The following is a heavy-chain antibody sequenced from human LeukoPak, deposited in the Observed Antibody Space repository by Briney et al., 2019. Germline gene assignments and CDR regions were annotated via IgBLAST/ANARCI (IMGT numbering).Heavy chain of an antibody. V-gene: IGHV3-74*01. D-gene: IGHD6-25*01. CDR1: GFTFSDSW. CDR2: TSKDGSDT. CDR3: ARGGYSGSYYRFS. J-gene: IGHJ4*02. Sequence: GGSLRLSCAASGFTFSDSWMHWVRQAPGKGPEWLSRTSKDGSDTVYADSARGRLTASRDNAKNTVYLKLTNLRPDDTALYHCARGGYSGSYYRFSWGRGTLVTVAS.